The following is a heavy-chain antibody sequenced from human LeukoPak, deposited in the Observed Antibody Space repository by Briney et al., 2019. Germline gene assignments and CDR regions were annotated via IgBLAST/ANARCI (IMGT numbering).Heavy chain of an antibody. V-gene: IGHV3-23*01. D-gene: IGHD6-13*01. CDR1: GFTFSGYA. Sequence: PGGSLRLSCAASGFTFSGYAMSWVRLAPGEGLEWVSGITAGGDSTYYAESVKGRFTMSRDNLKNMVFLQMSTLRAEDTAIYYCAKSHASIWNAYDYWSQGTLVTVSS. CDR2: ITAGGDST. J-gene: IGHJ4*02. CDR3: AKSHASIWNAYDY.